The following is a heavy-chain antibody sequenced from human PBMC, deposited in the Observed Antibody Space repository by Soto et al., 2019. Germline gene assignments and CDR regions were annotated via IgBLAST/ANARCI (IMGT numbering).Heavy chain of an antibody. Sequence: QVQLVESGGGVVQPGRSLRLSCAASGFTFSSYGMHWVRQAPGKGLEWVAVIWYDGSNKYYADSVKGRFTISRDNSKNTLDLKRNSLRAEDTAVYYCARDPPSTRRFYGMDVWGQGTTVTVSS. CDR2: IWYDGSNK. CDR3: ARDPPSTRRFYGMDV. CDR1: GFTFSSYG. V-gene: IGHV3-33*01. J-gene: IGHJ6*02.